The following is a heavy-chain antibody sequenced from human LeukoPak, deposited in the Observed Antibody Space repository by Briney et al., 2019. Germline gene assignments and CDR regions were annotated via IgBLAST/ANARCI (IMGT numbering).Heavy chain of an antibody. CDR3: ATGRCSGGSCYSYFFDY. V-gene: IGHV4-4*07. Sequence: LETLSLTCTVSGASISSYYWSWIRQPAGKGLEWIGRIYTSGTTNCNPSLKSRVTMSVDTSKNQFSLKLSSVTAADTAVYYCATGRCSGGSCYSYFFDYWGQGTLATVSS. CDR1: GASISSYY. D-gene: IGHD2-15*01. CDR2: IYTSGTT. J-gene: IGHJ4*02.